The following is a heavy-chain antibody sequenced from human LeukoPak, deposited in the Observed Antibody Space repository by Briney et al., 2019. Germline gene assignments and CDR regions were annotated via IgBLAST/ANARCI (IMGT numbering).Heavy chain of an antibody. CDR1: GFTFRTFG. Sequence: GGSLRLSCAASGFTFRTFGMNWVRQAPGKGLEWVSYISSSGSTIYYADSVKGRFTISRDNAKNSLYLQMNSLRAEDTAVYYCARGCFTIRGGFDIWGQGTMVTVSS. V-gene: IGHV3-48*04. D-gene: IGHD3-10*01. J-gene: IGHJ3*02. CDR2: ISSSGSTI. CDR3: ARGCFTIRGGFDI.